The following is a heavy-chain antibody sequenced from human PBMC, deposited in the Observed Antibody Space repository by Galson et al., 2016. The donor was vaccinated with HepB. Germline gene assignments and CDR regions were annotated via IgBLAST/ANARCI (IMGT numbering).Heavy chain of an antibody. CDR1: GYTLTELS. CDR3: VTFGVLKRGIPSYYYGMDV. CDR2: FDPEHGET. V-gene: IGHV1-24*01. D-gene: IGHD3-3*01. Sequence: SVKVSCKVSGYTLTELSMHWVRQAPGKGLEWMGGFDPEHGETIYAQKFQGRVTMTEDTSTDTAYMELSSLRSEDTAVYYCVTFGVLKRGIPSYYYGMDVWGRGTTVTVS. J-gene: IGHJ6*02.